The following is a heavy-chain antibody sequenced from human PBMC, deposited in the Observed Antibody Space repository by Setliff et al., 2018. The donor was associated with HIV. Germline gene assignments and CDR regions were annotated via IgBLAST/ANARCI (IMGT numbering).Heavy chain of an antibody. J-gene: IGHJ3*02. V-gene: IGHV4-59*08. CDR3: ARHSPNVGVRGDAFDI. CDR1: GGSISSHY. D-gene: IGHD2-8*01. Sequence: SETLSLTCTVSGGSISSHYWIWIRKPPGKGLEWIGYIHYSGATNYNPSLKSRVTISLDTSRTQFSLRLSSVTAADTAVYYCARHSPNVGVRGDAFDIWGQGTVVTVSS. CDR2: IHYSGAT.